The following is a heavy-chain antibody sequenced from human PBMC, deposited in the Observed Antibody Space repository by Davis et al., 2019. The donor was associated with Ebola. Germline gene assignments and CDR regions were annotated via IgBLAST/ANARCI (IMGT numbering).Heavy chain of an antibody. CDR2: IYYSGST. CDR1: GGSVSSGSYY. J-gene: IGHJ6*02. CDR3: AAGPLGGYDFWSEFLFDYYGMDV. D-gene: IGHD3-3*01. Sequence: PSETLSLTCTVSGGSVSSGSYYWSWIRQPPGKGLEWIGYIYYSGSTNYNPSLKSRVTISVDTSKNQFSLKLSSVTAADTAVYYCAAGPLGGYDFWSEFLFDYYGMDVWGQGTTVTVSS. V-gene: IGHV4-61*01.